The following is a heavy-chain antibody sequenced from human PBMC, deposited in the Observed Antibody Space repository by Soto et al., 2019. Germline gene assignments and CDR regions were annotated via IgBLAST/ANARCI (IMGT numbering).Heavy chain of an antibody. Sequence: PGGSLRLSCAASGFTFSSYAMSWVRQAPGKGLEWVSAISGSGGSTYYADSVKGRFTISRDNSKNTLYLQMNSLRAEDTAVYYCAKDRGYCSGGSCYSRAFDIWGQGTMVTVSS. J-gene: IGHJ3*02. D-gene: IGHD2-15*01. V-gene: IGHV3-23*01. CDR2: ISGSGGST. CDR1: GFTFSSYA. CDR3: AKDRGYCSGGSCYSRAFDI.